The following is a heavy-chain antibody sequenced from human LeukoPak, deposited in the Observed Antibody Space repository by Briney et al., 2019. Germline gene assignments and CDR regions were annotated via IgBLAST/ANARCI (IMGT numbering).Heavy chain of an antibody. Sequence: PGGSLRLSCAASGFTFSTSWMDWVRQAPGKGLEWVANIKQDGSETYYVDSAKGRFTISRDNAKNSLYLQMGSLRVDDTAIYYCAKSLDYWGQGTLVTVSS. CDR2: IKQDGSET. CDR3: AKSLDY. J-gene: IGHJ4*02. V-gene: IGHV3-7*01. CDR1: GFTFSTSW.